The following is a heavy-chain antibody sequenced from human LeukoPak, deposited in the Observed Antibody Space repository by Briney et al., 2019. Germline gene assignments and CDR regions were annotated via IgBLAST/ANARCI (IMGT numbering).Heavy chain of an antibody. Sequence: GESLKISCKGSGYSFTSYWIGWVRQMPGKGLEWMGIIYNGDSDTRYSPSFQGQVTIPADKSISTAYLQWSSLKASDTAMYYCARHTAESGWYQGSGYWGQGTLVTVSS. CDR2: IYNGDSDT. CDR1: GYSFTSYW. J-gene: IGHJ4*02. CDR3: ARHTAESGWYQGSGY. V-gene: IGHV5-51*01. D-gene: IGHD6-19*01.